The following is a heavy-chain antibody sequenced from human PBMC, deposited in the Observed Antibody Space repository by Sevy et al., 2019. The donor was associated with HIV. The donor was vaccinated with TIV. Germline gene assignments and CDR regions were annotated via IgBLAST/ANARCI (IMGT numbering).Heavy chain of an antibody. CDR2: IYSGGST. V-gene: IGHV3-66*02. J-gene: IGHJ4*02. D-gene: IGHD1-26*01. CDR1: GFTVSSNY. Sequence: GGSLRLSCAASGFTVSSNYMSWVRQAPGKGLEWVSVIYSGGSTYYADSVKGRFTISRANSNNTLYLQMNSLRAEDTAGYYCARARMTPVSGSYVYFDYWGQGTLVTVSS. CDR3: ARARMTPVSGSYVYFDY.